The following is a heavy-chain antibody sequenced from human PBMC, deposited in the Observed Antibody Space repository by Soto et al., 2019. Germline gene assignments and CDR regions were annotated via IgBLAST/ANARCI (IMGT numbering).Heavy chain of an antibody. J-gene: IGHJ6*02. Sequence: QVQLVQSGTEVKKPGASVKVSCKASGYSFPSYGISWVRQAPGQGLEWMGWISIHNRNTYYAEKFQGRVTMTADTSTTTAHLELSSLRSEDTAVYYCARVSVPGIYGEDVWGQGTTVTVSS. CDR1: GYSFPSYG. CDR3: ARVSVPGIYGEDV. D-gene: IGHD2-2*01. V-gene: IGHV1-18*01. CDR2: ISIHNRNT.